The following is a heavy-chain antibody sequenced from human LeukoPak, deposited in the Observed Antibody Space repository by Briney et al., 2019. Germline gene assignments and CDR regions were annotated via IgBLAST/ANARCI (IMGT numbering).Heavy chain of an antibody. J-gene: IGHJ4*02. CDR3: ATHGYSELRYFDWSTNE. Sequence: KTSETLSLTCAVYGGSFSGYYWSWIRQPPGKGLEWIGEINHSGSTNYNPSLKSRVTISVDTSKNQFSLKLSSVTAADTAVYYCATHGYSELRYFDWSTNEWGQGTLVTVSS. CDR1: GGSFSGYY. CDR2: INHSGST. V-gene: IGHV4-34*01. D-gene: IGHD3-9*01.